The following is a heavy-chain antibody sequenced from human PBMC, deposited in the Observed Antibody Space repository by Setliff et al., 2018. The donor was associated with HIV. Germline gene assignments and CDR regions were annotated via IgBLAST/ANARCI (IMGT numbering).Heavy chain of an antibody. CDR3: ARRNRGAFDI. Sequence: ASVKVSCKASGGNFRFYAFNWVRQATGQGLEWMGWMNPNTYNTGYAQKFQGRVTITTDESTSTAYMELSSLRSEDTAVYYCARRNRGAFDIWGQGTMVTVSS. V-gene: IGHV1-8*03. J-gene: IGHJ3*02. CDR2: MNPNTYNT. CDR1: GGNFRFYA.